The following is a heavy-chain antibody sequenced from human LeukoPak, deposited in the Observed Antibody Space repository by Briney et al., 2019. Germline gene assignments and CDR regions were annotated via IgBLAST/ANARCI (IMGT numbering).Heavy chain of an antibody. CDR3: ARVRRFRSWYFYY. V-gene: IGHV1-8*01. CDR1: GYTFTSDD. J-gene: IGHJ4*02. D-gene: IGHD6-13*01. CDR2: MNPNSGNT. Sequence: GASVTVSCTDSGYTFTSDDINWVRQATGQGLEWMGWMNPNSGNTGYAQKFQGRVTMTRNTSISTAYMELSSLRSEDTAVYYCARVRRFRSWYFYYWGQGTLVTVSS.